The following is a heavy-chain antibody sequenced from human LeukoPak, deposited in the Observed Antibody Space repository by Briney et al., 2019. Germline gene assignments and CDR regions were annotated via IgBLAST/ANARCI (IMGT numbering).Heavy chain of an antibody. CDR3: AREGGGWPTYYYYYGMDV. V-gene: IGHV3-30-3*01. CDR1: GFTFSSYA. Sequence: PGRSLRLSCAASGFTFSSYAMHWVRQAPGKGLEWVAVISYDGSHKYYADSVKGRFTISRDNSKNTLYLQMNSLRAEDTAVYYCAREGGGWPTYYYYYGMDVWGQGTTVTVSS. J-gene: IGHJ6*02. D-gene: IGHD3-16*01. CDR2: ISYDGSHK.